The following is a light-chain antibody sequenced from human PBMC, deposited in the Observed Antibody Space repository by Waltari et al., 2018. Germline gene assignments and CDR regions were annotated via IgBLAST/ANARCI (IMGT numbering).Light chain of an antibody. J-gene: IGLJ2*01. Sequence: QPALTQPASVSGSPGQSITISCTVTSSHVRNNNHVCWYQKHPDKVPKLIIYEVSKRPSGVSDRFSGSKSGNTASLTISGLQAEDEADYYCLSYAATVSFGFGGGTKLTVL. V-gene: IGLV2-23*02. CDR1: SSHVRNNNH. CDR3: LSYAATVSFG. CDR2: EVS.